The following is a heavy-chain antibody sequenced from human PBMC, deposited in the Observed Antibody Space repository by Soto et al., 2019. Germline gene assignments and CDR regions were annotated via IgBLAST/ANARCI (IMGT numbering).Heavy chain of an antibody. CDR1: GYTFTSYA. V-gene: IGHV1-3*01. J-gene: IGHJ4*02. CDR3: ARAVTGTTGGDY. D-gene: IGHD1-1*01. Sequence: QVQLVQSGAEVKKPGASVKVSCKASGYTFTSYAMHWVRQAPGQRLEWMGWINAGNGNTKYSQKFQGRVTINRDTSASTAYMELSSLRSEDTAVYYCARAVTGTTGGDYWGQGTLVTVSS. CDR2: INAGNGNT.